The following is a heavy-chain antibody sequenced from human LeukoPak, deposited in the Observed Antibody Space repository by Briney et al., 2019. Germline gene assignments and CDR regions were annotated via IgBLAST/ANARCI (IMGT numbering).Heavy chain of an antibody. Sequence: GTSLRLSCTASGFTFAGYGMHWVRQAPGKGLEWVALIIYDGSNKYHVDSVKGRFTVSRDNSKNTLYLQMNSLRAEDTAVYYCVKVPRSGCCAFDIWGLGTMVTVSS. V-gene: IGHV3-30*18. CDR1: GFTFAGYG. J-gene: IGHJ3*02. CDR2: IIYDGSNK. D-gene: IGHD6-19*01. CDR3: VKVPRSGCCAFDI.